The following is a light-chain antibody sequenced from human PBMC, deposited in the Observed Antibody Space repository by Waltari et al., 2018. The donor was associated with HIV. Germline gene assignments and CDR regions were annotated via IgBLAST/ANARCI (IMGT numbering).Light chain of an antibody. V-gene: IGLV2-23*02. J-gene: IGLJ2*01. Sequence: QSALTQPASVSGSPGQSITISCTGTSSDVGAYNLIPCYQQPPGKAPNLMIFELTKRPSGISDRFSGSRSCNTASLTISGLQAEDDGDYYCCSYTGTGVVFGGGTKLTVL. CDR2: ELT. CDR1: SSDVGAYNL. CDR3: CSYTGTGVV.